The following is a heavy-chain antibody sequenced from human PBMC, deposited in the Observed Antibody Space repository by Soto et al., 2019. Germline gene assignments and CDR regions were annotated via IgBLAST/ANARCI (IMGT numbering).Heavy chain of an antibody. V-gene: IGHV3-7*01. Sequence: EVQLVESGGGLVQPGGSLRLSCAASGFSSNNHFMSWVRQAPGKGLEWVANIKPDGSEKNYVDSVKGRFTISRDNAKNSLYLQMNSLRAEDTAVYYCARELSWSGRDYWGQGTLVTVSS. CDR1: GFSSNNHF. CDR3: ARELSWSGRDY. CDR2: IKPDGSEK. J-gene: IGHJ4*02. D-gene: IGHD3-3*01.